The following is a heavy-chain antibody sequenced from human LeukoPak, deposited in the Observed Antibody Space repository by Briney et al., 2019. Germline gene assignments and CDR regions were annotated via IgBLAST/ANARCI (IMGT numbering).Heavy chain of an antibody. J-gene: IGHJ4*02. CDR1: GYTFTGYY. Sequence: ASVKVSCKASGYTFTGYYMHWVRQAPGQGLEWMGWINPNSGGTSYAQKFQGRVTMTRDTSISTAYMELSRLRSDDTAVYYCARDTRYYDSSGSYYFDYWGQGTLVTVSS. CDR3: ARDTRYYDSSGSYYFDY. D-gene: IGHD3-22*01. CDR2: INPNSGGT. V-gene: IGHV1-2*02.